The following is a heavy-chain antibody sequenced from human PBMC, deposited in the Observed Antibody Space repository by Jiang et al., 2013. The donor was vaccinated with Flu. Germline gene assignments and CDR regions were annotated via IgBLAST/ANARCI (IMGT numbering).Heavy chain of an antibody. CDR1: GDSVSSNSAA. V-gene: IGHV6-1*01. D-gene: IGHD5-24*01. CDR3: ARERERDIRLGWHPIIDY. Sequence: TSQTLSLTCAISGDSVSSNSAAWNWIRQSPSRGLEWLGRTYYRSKWYNDYAVSVKSRITINPDTSKNQFSLQLNSVTPEDTAVYYCARERERDIRLGWHPIIDYWGQGTLVTVSS. J-gene: IGHJ4*02. CDR2: TYYRSKWYN.